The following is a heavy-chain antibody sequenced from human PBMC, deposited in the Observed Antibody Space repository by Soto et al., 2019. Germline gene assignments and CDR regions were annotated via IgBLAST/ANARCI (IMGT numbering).Heavy chain of an antibody. V-gene: IGHV4-4*07. D-gene: IGHD3-3*01. CDR2: VYFSGDT. CDR3: ARDDFWGDRTHDF. Sequence: PSETLSLTCTVSTDSVRNYYWSWIRQPAGKTLEWIGRVYFSGDTNYNPSLKSRVTMSVDTSKNQFSLRLSSVTAADTAVYYCARDDFWGDRTHDFWGQGTQVTVSS. J-gene: IGHJ4*02. CDR1: TDSVRNYY.